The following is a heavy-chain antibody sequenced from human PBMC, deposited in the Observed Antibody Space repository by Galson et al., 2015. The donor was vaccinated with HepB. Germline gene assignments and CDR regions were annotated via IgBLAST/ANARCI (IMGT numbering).Heavy chain of an antibody. CDR3: ARVNSGDDY. D-gene: IGHD7-27*01. CDR2: INTNTGNP. CDR1: GYTLTNYA. J-gene: IGHJ4*02. Sequence: SVKVSCKASGYTLTNYAMNWVRQAPGQGLEWMGWINTNTGNPTYAQRFTGRFVFSLDTSVSTAYLQISSLKAEDTAVYYCARVNSGDDYWGQGTLVTVSS. V-gene: IGHV7-4-1*02.